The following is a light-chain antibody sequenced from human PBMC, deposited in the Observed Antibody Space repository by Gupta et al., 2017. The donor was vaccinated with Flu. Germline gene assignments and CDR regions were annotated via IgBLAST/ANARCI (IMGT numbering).Light chain of an antibody. J-gene: IGLJ3*02. CDR2: YDI. V-gene: IGLV3-10*01. CDR1: GLRSNY. CDR3: HAQDNNSDKVV. Sequence: QTDRMTCSGDGLRSNYVCGSPHKPEQAPILLIYYDIRRHSATPASFSASYSATTATLTITGAQVDDEADYYCHAQDNNSDKVVFGGGTKLTVL.